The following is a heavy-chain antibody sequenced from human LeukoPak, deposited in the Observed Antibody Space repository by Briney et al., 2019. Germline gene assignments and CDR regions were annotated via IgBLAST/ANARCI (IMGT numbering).Heavy chain of an antibody. CDR2: ISSSSSYI. CDR3: ARDLVVVVAATPGYYYYMDV. V-gene: IGHV3-21*01. CDR1: GFTFISYS. J-gene: IGHJ6*03. D-gene: IGHD2-15*01. Sequence: GGSLRLSCAASGFTFISYSMNWVRHAPGKGLGWVSSISSSSSYIYYADSVKGRFTISRDNAKNSLYLQMNSLRAEDTAVYYCARDLVVVVAATPGYYYYMDVWGKGTTVTVSS.